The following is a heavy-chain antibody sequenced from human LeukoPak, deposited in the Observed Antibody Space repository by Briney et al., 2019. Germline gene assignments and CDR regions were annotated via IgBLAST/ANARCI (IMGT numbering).Heavy chain of an antibody. V-gene: IGHV4-39*01. CDR1: GGSVSSSSYH. J-gene: IGHJ4*02. Sequence: PSETLSLTCTVSGGSVSSSSYHWGWIRQPPGKGLEWIGSVFYSGSTYYNPSLKSRVTMSVDTSKNQFSLKLSSVIAADTAVYYCVRLWSTDCSGGSCPHQPNYWGQGTLVTVSS. CDR3: VRLWSTDCSGGSCPHQPNY. CDR2: VFYSGST. D-gene: IGHD2-15*01.